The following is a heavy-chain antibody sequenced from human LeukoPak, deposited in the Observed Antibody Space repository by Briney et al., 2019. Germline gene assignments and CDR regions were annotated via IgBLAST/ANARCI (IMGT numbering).Heavy chain of an antibody. Sequence: GVSLRLSCAASGFIFTNYFMSWVRQAPGKGLEWVASIKHDGSEKYYVDSGRGRFTISRDNTMNYLYLQMSSLRAEDTAVYYCATDRGWRTSGYYLYYFEYWGQGTLVTYCS. D-gene: IGHD3-3*01. V-gene: IGHV3-7*01. J-gene: IGHJ4*02. CDR1: GFIFTNYF. CDR3: ATDRGWRTSGYYLYYFEY. CDR2: IKHDGSEK.